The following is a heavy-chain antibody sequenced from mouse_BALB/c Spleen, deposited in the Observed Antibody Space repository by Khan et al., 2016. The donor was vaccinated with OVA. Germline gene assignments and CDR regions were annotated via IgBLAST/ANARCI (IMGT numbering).Heavy chain of an antibody. D-gene: IGHD2-3*01. CDR2: ISSDSNTI. J-gene: IGHJ2*01. V-gene: IGHV5-17*02. CDR1: GFTFSGFG. Sequence: EVELVESGGGLVQTGGSRKLSCAASGFTFSGFGMHWVRQAPEKGLEWVAYISSDSNTIYYADTVKGRFTISRDNPKNTLFLQMTSLRSEDTAMYYCAITGYYYFDYWGQGTTLTVSS. CDR3: AITGYYYFDY.